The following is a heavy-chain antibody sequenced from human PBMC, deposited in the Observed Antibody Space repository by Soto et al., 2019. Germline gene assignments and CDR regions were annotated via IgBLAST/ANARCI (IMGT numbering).Heavy chain of an antibody. CDR2: INSDGSST. CDR1: GFTFSSYW. V-gene: IGHV3-74*01. D-gene: IGHD6-13*01. CDR3: ATRIAGKPPTFYYYYMDV. Sequence: PGGSLRLSCTASGFTFSSYWMHWVRQAPGKGLVWVSRINSDGSSTSYADSVKGRFTISRDNAKNTLYLQMNSLRAEDTAVYYCATRIAGKPPTFYYYYMDVWGKGTTVTVSS. J-gene: IGHJ6*03.